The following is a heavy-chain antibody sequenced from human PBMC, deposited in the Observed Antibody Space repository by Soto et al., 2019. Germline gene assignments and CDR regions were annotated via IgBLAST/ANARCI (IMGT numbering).Heavy chain of an antibody. CDR1: GGSFSGYY. V-gene: IGHV4-34*01. D-gene: IGHD2-2*01. CDR3: ARIRYQLPSSVVWFDP. J-gene: IGHJ5*02. CDR2: INYTGGT. Sequence: LSLTCEVYGGSFSGYYWSWIRQPPGKGLEWLGEINYTGGTNYNPSLKSRITISVDTSNNQFSLRLNSVTAADTAVYYCARIRYQLPSSVVWFDPWGQGALVTVSS.